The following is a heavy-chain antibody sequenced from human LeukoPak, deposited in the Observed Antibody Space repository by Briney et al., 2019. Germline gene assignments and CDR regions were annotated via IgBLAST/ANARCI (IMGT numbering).Heavy chain of an antibody. V-gene: IGHV3-13*01. J-gene: IGHJ6*02. CDR1: GFTFSSYD. CDR2: IGIAGDT. Sequence: PGGSLRLSCVASGFTFSSYDMHWVRQATGKGLEWVSGIGIAGDTYYADSVKGRFTITRENGENSLYLQMNGLRGGDTAVYFCARDRRDAYNYYYYGMDVWGQGTTVTVSS. CDR3: ARDRRDAYNYYYYGMDV. D-gene: IGHD1-1*01.